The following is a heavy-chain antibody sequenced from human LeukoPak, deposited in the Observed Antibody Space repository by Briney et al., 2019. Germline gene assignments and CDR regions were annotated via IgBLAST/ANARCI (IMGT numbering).Heavy chain of an antibody. D-gene: IGHD3-22*01. CDR1: GFTFSSYS. CDR2: ISSSGSTI. Sequence: GGSLRLSCAASGFTFSSYSMNWVRQAPGKGLEWVSYISSSGSTIYYADSVKGRFTISRDNAKNSLYLQMNSLRDEDTAVYYCTTGFYYDSSGYPYWGQGTLVTVSS. V-gene: IGHV3-48*02. J-gene: IGHJ4*02. CDR3: TTGFYYDSSGYPY.